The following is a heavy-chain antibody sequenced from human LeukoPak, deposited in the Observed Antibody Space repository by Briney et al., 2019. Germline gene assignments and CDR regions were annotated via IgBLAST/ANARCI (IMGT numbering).Heavy chain of an antibody. CDR3: ARGPTGRGWLQLRYYYYYMDV. CDR2: INPSGGST. J-gene: IGHJ6*03. D-gene: IGHD5-24*01. V-gene: IGHV1-46*01. CDR1: GYTFTSYY. Sequence: ASVKVSCKASGYTFTSYYMHWVRQAPGQGLEWMGIINPSGGSTSYAQKFQGRVTMTRDMSTSTVYMELSSLRSEDTAVYYCARGPTGRGWLQLRYYYYYMDVWGKGTTVTISS.